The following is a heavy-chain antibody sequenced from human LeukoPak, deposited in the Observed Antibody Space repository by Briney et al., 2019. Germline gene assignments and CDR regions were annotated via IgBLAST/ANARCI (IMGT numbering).Heavy chain of an antibody. J-gene: IGHJ5*02. CDR1: GDSINSNNYY. CDR3: ARHTYGSGTCYNA. CDR2: ISFTGST. V-gene: IGHV4-39*01. Sequence: SETLSLTCTVSGDSINSNNYYWGWVRQPPGKGQEWIGSISFTGSTYYNPSLKSRGTLSVDTSKNHFSLKLSSVTAADTAVYYCARHTYGSGTCYNAWGQGTLVTVSS. D-gene: IGHD3-10*01.